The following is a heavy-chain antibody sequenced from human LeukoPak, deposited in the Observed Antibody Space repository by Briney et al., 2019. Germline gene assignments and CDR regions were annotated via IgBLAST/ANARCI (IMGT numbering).Heavy chain of an antibody. CDR2: INHSGST. J-gene: IGHJ4*02. CDR1: GGSFSGYY. V-gene: IGHV4-34*01. Sequence: PSETLSLTCAVYGGSFSGYYWSWIRQPPGKGLEWIGEINHSGSTNYNPSLKSRVTISVDTSKNQFSLKLSSVTAADTAVYYCARDTYYYDSSGYSLGYWGQGTLVTVSS. D-gene: IGHD3-22*01. CDR3: ARDTYYYDSSGYSLGY.